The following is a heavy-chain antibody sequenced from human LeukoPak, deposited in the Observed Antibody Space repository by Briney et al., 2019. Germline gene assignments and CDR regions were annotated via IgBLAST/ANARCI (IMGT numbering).Heavy chain of an antibody. CDR1: GFTFSRYW. CDR3: ARDKGVYDASGSLFVF. Sequence: HPGGSLRLSCGASGFTFSRYWMSWVRQAPRKGLEWVANIKQDGSEKYYVDSAKGRFTISRDNAKNSLYLQMNSLRAEDTAVYYCARDKGVYDASGSLFVFGGQGTLVTVSS. V-gene: IGHV3-7*03. J-gene: IGHJ4*02. CDR2: IKQDGSEK. D-gene: IGHD3-22*01.